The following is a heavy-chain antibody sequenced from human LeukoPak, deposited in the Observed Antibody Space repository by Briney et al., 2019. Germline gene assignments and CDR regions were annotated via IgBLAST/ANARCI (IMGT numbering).Heavy chain of an antibody. Sequence: ETGGSLRLSCAASGFTFSSYEMNWVRQAPGKGLEWVSYISSSGSTIYYADSVKGRFTISRDNAKNSLYLQMNSLRAEDTAVYYCVREGEYSSSSVDYWGQGTLVTVSS. D-gene: IGHD6-6*01. V-gene: IGHV3-48*03. CDR2: ISSSGSTI. CDR1: GFTFSSYE. CDR3: VREGEYSSSSVDY. J-gene: IGHJ4*02.